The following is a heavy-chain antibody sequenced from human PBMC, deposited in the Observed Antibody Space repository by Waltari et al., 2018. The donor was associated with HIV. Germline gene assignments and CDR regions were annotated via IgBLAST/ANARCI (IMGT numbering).Heavy chain of an antibody. J-gene: IGHJ6*02. CDR3: TRQGGDIYYYYYGMDV. Sequence: EVQLVESVGGLVQPGGCLPLALAASGFTFGRSALLCLSQAYGEGREWFGRRRSKANSYATADAASVKGRFTISRDDSKNTAYLQMNSLKTEDTAVYYCTRQGGDIYYYYYGMDVWGQGTTVTVSS. D-gene: IGHD3-10*01. V-gene: IGHV3-73*01. CDR2: RRSKANSYAT. CDR1: GFTFGRSA.